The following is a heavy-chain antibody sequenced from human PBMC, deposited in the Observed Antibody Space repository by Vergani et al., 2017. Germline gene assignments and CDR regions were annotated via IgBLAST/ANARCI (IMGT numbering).Heavy chain of an antibody. CDR1: GYSLTELT. J-gene: IGHJ4*02. V-gene: IGHV1-24*01. CDR3: ARDLYYYDSSGYVCHDY. CDR2: FDPEHGEV. D-gene: IGHD3-22*01. Sequence: QVQLVQSGSEVRKPGASVKVSCQVSGYSLTELTIHWVRQAPGKGLEWMGGFDPEHGEVTFAHHIQGRVTMTEDRSTSTAYMELRSLRSDDTAVYYCARDLYYYDSSGYVCHDYWGQGTLVTVSS.